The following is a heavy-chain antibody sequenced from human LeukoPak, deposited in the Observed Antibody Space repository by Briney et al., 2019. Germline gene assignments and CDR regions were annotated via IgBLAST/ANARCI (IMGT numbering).Heavy chain of an antibody. CDR1: GGSISSYY. J-gene: IGHJ6*02. Sequence: PSETLSLTCTVSGGSISSYYWSWIRQPPGKGLEWIGYIYYSGSTNYNPSLKSRVTISVDTSKNQFSLKLSSVTAADTAVYYCARHMVRGVIPYYYYYGMDVWGQGTTVTVSS. CDR3: ARHMVRGVIPYYYYYGMDV. D-gene: IGHD3-10*01. V-gene: IGHV4-59*08. CDR2: IYYSGST.